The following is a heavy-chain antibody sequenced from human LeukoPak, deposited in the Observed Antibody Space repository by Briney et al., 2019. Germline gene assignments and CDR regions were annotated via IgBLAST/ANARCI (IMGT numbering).Heavy chain of an antibody. CDR1: GGSISSSTYY. Sequence: SETLSLTCTVSGGSISSSTYYWGWIRQPPGKGLEWIGSIYYSGSTYSNPSLKSRVTISVDTSRNQFSLKLSSVIAADTAVYYCATHTGDSRFDSWGQGTLVTVSS. CDR3: ATHTGDSRFDS. CDR2: IYYSGST. D-gene: IGHD4-17*01. V-gene: IGHV4-39*01. J-gene: IGHJ4*02.